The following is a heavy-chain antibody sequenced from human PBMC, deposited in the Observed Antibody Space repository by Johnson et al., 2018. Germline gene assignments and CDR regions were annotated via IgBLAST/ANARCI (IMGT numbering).Heavy chain of an antibody. Sequence: VQLLESGGGVVQPGSSLRLSCAASGFTFRSNGMHWVRQAPGKGLEWVAFIWYDGSNKYYADSVKGRFTISKDNSKNPLYLQMNSLRAEDTAGYYCERGSYSKGYGMDVWGQGTTVTVSS. CDR3: ERGSYSKGYGMDV. D-gene: IGHD3-10*01. V-gene: IGHV3-33*01. J-gene: IGHJ6*02. CDR2: IWYDGSNK. CDR1: GFTFRSNG.